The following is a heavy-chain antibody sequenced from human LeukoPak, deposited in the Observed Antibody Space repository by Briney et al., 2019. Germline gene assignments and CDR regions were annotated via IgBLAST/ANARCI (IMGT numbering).Heavy chain of an antibody. CDR2: IYYSGST. Sequence: SETLSLTCTVSGGSISSSSYYWGWIRQPPGTGLEWIGSIYYSGSTYYNPSLKSRVTISVDTSKNQFSLKLSSVTAADTAVYYCAREGEDIVVVVAATGTNYFDYWGQGTLVTVSS. D-gene: IGHD2-15*01. CDR1: GGSISSSSYY. CDR3: AREGEDIVVVVAATGTNYFDY. J-gene: IGHJ4*02. V-gene: IGHV4-39*07.